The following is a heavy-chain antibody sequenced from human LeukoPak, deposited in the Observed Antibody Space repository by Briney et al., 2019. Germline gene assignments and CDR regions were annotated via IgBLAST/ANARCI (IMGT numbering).Heavy chain of an antibody. CDR3: ARRSSYDFWSGYYADDAFDI. J-gene: IGHJ3*02. Sequence: SETLSLTCTVSGGSISSGGYYWSWIRQPPGKGLEWIGYIYHSGSTYYNPSLKSRVTISVDRSKNQFSLKLSSVTAADTAVYYCARRSSYDFWSGYYADDAFDIWGQGTMVTVSS. CDR2: IYHSGST. D-gene: IGHD3-3*01. CDR1: GGSISSGGYY. V-gene: IGHV4-30-2*01.